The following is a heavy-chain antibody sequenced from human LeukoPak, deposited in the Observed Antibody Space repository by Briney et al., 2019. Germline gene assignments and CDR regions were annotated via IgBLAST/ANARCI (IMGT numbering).Heavy chain of an antibody. Sequence: PGGSLRLSCVASGLTFSSYWMSWVRQAPGKGLEWVANIKQDGSEKYYVDSVKGRFTSSRDNAKNSLYLQMNSLRAEDTAVYYCARLRYPLDYWGQGTLVTVSS. CDR1: GLTFSSYW. CDR2: IKQDGSEK. D-gene: IGHD3-16*02. CDR3: ARLRYPLDY. J-gene: IGHJ4*02. V-gene: IGHV3-7*01.